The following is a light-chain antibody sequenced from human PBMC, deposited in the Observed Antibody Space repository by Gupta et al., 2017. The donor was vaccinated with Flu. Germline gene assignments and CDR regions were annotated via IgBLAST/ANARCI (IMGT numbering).Light chain of an antibody. Sequence: PFSLSASVGDRVTITCRATQTIKTYLNWYQHKPGKSPRLLIHDTFNLHSGVPSRFSGSGSGTEFTLTITSLQPEDFATYYCQQSNIIPRTFGQGTKVEIK. CDR2: DTF. J-gene: IGKJ4*01. V-gene: IGKV1-39*01. CDR3: QQSNIIPRT. CDR1: QTIKTY.